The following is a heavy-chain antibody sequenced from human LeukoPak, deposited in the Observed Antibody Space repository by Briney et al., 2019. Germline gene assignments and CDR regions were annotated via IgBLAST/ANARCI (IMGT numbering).Heavy chain of an antibody. Sequence: PSETLSLTCSVSGGSISSSSYYWGWIRQPPGKGLEWIGSIYYSGSTYYNPSLKSRVAIPVDTSKTLFSLKLSSVTASDTAVYYCAGHRIAPADDAFDIWGRGTMVTVSS. V-gene: IGHV4-39*01. CDR3: AGHRIAPADDAFDI. D-gene: IGHD6-13*01. CDR2: IYYSGST. J-gene: IGHJ3*02. CDR1: GGSISSSSYY.